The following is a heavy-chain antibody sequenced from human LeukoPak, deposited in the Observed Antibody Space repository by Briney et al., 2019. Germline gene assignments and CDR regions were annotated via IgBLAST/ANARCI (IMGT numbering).Heavy chain of an antibody. CDR3: AREGGCSSTSCYVGFDP. Sequence: SETLSLTCTVSGGSISSYYWSWIRQPPGKGLEWIGYIYYSGSTNYNPSLKSRVTISVDTSKNQFSLKLSSVTAADTAVYYCAREGGCSSTSCYVGFDPWGQGTLVTVSS. D-gene: IGHD2-2*01. CDR1: GGSISSYY. J-gene: IGHJ5*02. CDR2: IYYSGST. V-gene: IGHV4-59*01.